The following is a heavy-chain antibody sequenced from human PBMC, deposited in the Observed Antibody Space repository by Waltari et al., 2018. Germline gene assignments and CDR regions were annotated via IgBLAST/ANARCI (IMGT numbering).Heavy chain of an antibody. Sequence: EVQLVGSGGGLVKPGWSLRLSCAASGFPSSRYTLHCVRQAPGKGLEWVSSISSGSSYIYYADSVKGRFTISRDNAKNSLYLQMNSLRAEDTAVYYCAREWGVMVGTAGYYFDYWGQGTLVTVSS. CDR3: AREWGVMVGTAGYYFDY. V-gene: IGHV3-21*01. D-gene: IGHD2-15*01. CDR2: ISSGSSYI. J-gene: IGHJ4*02. CDR1: GFPSSRYT.